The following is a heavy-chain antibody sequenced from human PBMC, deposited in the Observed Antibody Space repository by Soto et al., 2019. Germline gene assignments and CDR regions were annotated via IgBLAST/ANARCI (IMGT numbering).Heavy chain of an antibody. CDR3: AADRHTAMVMGIPGSYYYGMYV. CDR1: GFTFTSSA. J-gene: IGHJ6*02. V-gene: IGHV1-58*02. CDR2: IVVGSGNT. D-gene: IGHD5-18*01. Sequence: QMQLVQSGPEVKKPGTSVKVSCKASGFTFTSSAMQWVRQARGQRLEWIGWIVVGSGNTNYAQKFQERVTITRDMSTSTAYMALSSLRSEDTSVYYCAADRHTAMVMGIPGSYYYGMYVWGQGTTVTVSS.